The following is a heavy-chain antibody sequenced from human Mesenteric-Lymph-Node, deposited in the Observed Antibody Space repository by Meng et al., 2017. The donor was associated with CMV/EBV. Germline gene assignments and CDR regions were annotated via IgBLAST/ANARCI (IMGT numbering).Heavy chain of an antibody. Sequence: GSISKYCWTWIRHTPGKGLEWIGYIYYNGSTNYNPSLKSRATISVDTSKNQFSLKLSSVTAADTAVYYCARTSYYDILTGWRYYFDYWGQGTLVTVSS. V-gene: IGHV4-59*01. CDR1: GSISKYC. CDR3: ARTSYYDILTGWRYYFDY. J-gene: IGHJ4*02. CDR2: IYYNGST. D-gene: IGHD3-9*01.